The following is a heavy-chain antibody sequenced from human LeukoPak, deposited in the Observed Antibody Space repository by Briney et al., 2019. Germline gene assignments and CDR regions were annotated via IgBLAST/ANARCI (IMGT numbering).Heavy chain of an antibody. J-gene: IGHJ4*02. CDR3: ARDLGALAAAGTGPSVY. V-gene: IGHV1-18*01. CDR1: GYTFTSYG. CDR2: ISAYNGNT. Sequence: ASVKVSCKASGYTFTSYGISWVRQAPGQGLEWMGWISAYNGNTNYAQKLQGRVTMTTDTSTSTAYMELRSLRSDDTAVYYCARDLGALAAAGTGPSVYWGQGTLVTVSS. D-gene: IGHD6-13*01.